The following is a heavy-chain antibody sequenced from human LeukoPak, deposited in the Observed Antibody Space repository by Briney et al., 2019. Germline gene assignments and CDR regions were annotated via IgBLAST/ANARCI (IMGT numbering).Heavy chain of an antibody. D-gene: IGHD6-19*01. V-gene: IGHV3-23*01. CDR3: AKGSYSSGWYLFDY. CDR2: ISGSGGTT. Sequence: PGGSLRLSCAASGFTFSSYAMNWVRQAPGKGLEWVSAISGSGGTTYYADSVKGRFTISRDNSKNTLYLQMNSLRVEDTAVYYCAKGSYSSGWYLFDYWGQGTLVTVSS. CDR1: GFTFSSYA. J-gene: IGHJ4*02.